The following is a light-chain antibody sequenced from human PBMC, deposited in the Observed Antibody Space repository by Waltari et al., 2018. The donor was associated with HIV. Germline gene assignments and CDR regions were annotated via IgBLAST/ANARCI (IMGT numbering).Light chain of an antibody. V-gene: IGKV3-15*01. CDR3: QQYNNWPYT. J-gene: IGKJ2*01. CDR1: QSIATN. CDR2: DAS. Sequence: EIVMTQSPATLWLSPGETATLSCRTRQSIATNLAWYQQKRGQAPKLLIYDASTGAAGVQPRFSGSGSGTEFNLTIDSLQSDDFAIYYCQQYNNWPYTFARGSKVEVK.